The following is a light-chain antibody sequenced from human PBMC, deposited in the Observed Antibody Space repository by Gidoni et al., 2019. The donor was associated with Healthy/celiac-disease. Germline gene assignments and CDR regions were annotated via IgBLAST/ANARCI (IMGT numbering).Light chain of an antibody. V-gene: IGKV3-15*01. CDR2: GAS. Sequence: EIVMTPSPATLSVSPGERATLSCRASQSVSSNLAWYQQKPGQAPRLLIYGASTRATGIPARVSGSGSGTEFTLTISSLQSEEFAVYYCQQYNNWPPWTFGQXTKVEIK. CDR3: QQYNNWPPWT. CDR1: QSVSSN. J-gene: IGKJ1*01.